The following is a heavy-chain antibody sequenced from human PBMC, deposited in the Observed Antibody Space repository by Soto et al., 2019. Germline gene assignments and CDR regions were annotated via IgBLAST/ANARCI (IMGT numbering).Heavy chain of an antibody. V-gene: IGHV1-8*01. CDR2: MNPNSGNT. Sequence: QVQLVQSGAEVKKPGASVKVSCKASGYTFTSYDINWVRQATGQGLEWMGWMNPNSGNTGYAQKFQGRGTMSGNTSIGAAYMELRSLRSGATAVYYCARGVFSGHGWGQGATGTVSS. J-gene: IGHJ6*02. CDR3: ARGVFSGHG. CDR1: GYTFTSYD.